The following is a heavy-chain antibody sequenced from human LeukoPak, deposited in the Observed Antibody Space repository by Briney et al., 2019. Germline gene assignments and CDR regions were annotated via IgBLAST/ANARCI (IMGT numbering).Heavy chain of an antibody. CDR1: SGSFSGYY. CDR3: ARTRVVVLRRATEFDY. D-gene: IGHD3-22*01. J-gene: IGHJ4*02. Sequence: SEPLSLTCAVYSGSFSGYYWRWIRQPPGKGLEWIGEINHSGSTNYNPSLKSRVTIAVDTSKNQFSLKLSSVTAADTAVYYCARTRVVVLRRATEFDYWGQGTLVTVSS. V-gene: IGHV4-34*01. CDR2: INHSGST.